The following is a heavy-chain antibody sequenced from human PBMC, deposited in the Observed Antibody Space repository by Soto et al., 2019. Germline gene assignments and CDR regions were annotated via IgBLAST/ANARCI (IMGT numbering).Heavy chain of an antibody. CDR1: GYSFTSYW. V-gene: IGHV5-10-1*01. CDR3: ARSTDYYYYGMDV. CDR2: IDPSDSYT. J-gene: IGHJ6*02. Sequence: PRESLKISCKGSGYSFTSYWISWVRQMPGKGLEWMGRIDPSDSYTNYSPSFQGYVTIPADKSISTAYLQWSSLKASDTAMYYCARSTDYYYYGMDVWGQGTTVTVSS.